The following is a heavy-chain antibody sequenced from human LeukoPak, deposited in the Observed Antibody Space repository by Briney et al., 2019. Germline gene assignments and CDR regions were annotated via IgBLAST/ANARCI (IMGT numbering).Heavy chain of an antibody. CDR1: GGSIRSSYYY. CDR3: ARSLYYYDSSGTVDY. J-gene: IGHJ4*02. CDR2: IYYSGST. Sequence: SETLSLTCTVSGGSIRSSYYYWSWIRQHPGKGLEWIGYIYYSGSTYYNPSLKSRVTISVDTSKNQFSLKLSSVTAADSAVYYCARSLYYYDSSGTVDYWGQGTLVTVSS. D-gene: IGHD3-22*01. V-gene: IGHV4-31*03.